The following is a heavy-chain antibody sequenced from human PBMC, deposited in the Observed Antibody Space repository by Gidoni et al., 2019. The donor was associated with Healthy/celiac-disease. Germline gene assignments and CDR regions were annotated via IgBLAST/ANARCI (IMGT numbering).Heavy chain of an antibody. D-gene: IGHD3-22*01. CDR1: GGSFRGYS. Sequence: QVQLQPWGAGLLKPSETLSLTCAVYGGSFRGYSWSWIRQPPGKWLEWIGEINHSGSTNYNPSLKSRVTISVDTSKNQFSRKLSSETAADTAVYYCARGDDNDYDSSGYYIEDYWGQGTLVTVSS. J-gene: IGHJ4*02. V-gene: IGHV4-34*01. CDR2: INHSGST. CDR3: ARGDDNDYDSSGYYIEDY.